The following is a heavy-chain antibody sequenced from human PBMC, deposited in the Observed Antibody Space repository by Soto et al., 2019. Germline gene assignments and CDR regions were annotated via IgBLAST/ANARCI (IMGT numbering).Heavy chain of an antibody. CDR3: AKECNGGSSLDS. D-gene: IGHD2-15*01. CDR1: GFKFDDYM. Sequence: PGGSLRLSCEAPGFKFDDYMMHWVRQAPGKGLEWISLISWDGGSIDYADSIKGRFTVSRDNSKTSLYLHMHSLTSDDTAFYFCAKECNGGSSLDSWGQGTLVTVSS. J-gene: IGHJ5*01. V-gene: IGHV3-43*01. CDR2: ISWDGGSI.